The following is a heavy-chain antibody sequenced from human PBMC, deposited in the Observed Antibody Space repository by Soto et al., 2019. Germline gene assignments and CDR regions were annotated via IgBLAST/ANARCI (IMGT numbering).Heavy chain of an antibody. D-gene: IGHD6-13*01. CDR1: GGSISSYY. V-gene: IGHV4-59*01. CDR2: IYYSGST. J-gene: IGHJ4*02. Sequence: PSETLSLTCTVSGGSISSYYWGWIRQPPGKGLEWIGYIYYSGSTNYNPSLKSRVTISVDTSKNQFSLKLSSVTAADTAVYYCARDRRKSSSWYWYYFDYWGQGTLVTVSS. CDR3: ARDRRKSSSWYWYYFDY.